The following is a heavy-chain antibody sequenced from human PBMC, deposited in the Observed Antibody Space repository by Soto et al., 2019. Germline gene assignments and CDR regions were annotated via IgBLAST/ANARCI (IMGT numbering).Heavy chain of an antibody. J-gene: IGHJ4*02. CDR1: GYSFTTYW. CDR2: IYPGDSDT. D-gene: IGHD2-15*01. V-gene: IGHV5-51*01. Sequence: LGESLKISCKGSGYSFTTYWIGWVRQMPGKGLEWMGIIYPGDSDTRYSPSLQGQVTISADKSISTAYLQWSSLKASDTAMYYCARHLGSAPRVFDYWGQGTLVTVPQ. CDR3: ARHLGSAPRVFDY.